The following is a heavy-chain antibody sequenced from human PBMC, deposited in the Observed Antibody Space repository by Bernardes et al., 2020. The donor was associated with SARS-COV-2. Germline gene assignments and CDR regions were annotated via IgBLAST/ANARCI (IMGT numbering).Heavy chain of an antibody. CDR1: GYTFTGYY. J-gene: IGHJ4*02. D-gene: IGHD3-22*01. CDR3: ARGDYYYDSSGYYSY. Sequence: ASLKVSCKASGYTFTGYYMHWVRQAPGQGLEWMGWINPNSGGTNYAQKFQGWVTMTRDTSISTAYMELSRLRSDDTAVYYCARGDYYYDSSGYYSYWGQGTLVTGSS. CDR2: INPNSGGT. V-gene: IGHV1-2*04.